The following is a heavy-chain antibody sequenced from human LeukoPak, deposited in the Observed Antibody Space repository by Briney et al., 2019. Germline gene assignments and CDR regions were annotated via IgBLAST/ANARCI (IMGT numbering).Heavy chain of an antibody. CDR1: EFTFSSRA. V-gene: IGHV3-23*01. J-gene: IGHJ4*02. Sequence: GGSLRLSCTASEFTFSSRAMSWVCQAPGKGLEWVSAINAGGGSTYYAYYADSVKGRFTISRDNSKNTLYLQMNSLRVEDTAIYYCAKDSADYWGQGTLVTVAS. CDR3: AKDSADY. CDR2: INAGGGSTYYA.